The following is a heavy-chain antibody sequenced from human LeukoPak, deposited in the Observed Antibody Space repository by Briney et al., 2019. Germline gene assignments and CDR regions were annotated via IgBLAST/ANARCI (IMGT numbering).Heavy chain of an antibody. V-gene: IGHV1-69*05. D-gene: IGHD3-22*01. CDR1: GGTFSSYA. Sequence: GSSVKVSCKASGGTFSSYAISWVRQAPGQGLEWMGRIIPIFGTANYAQKFQGRVTITTDESTSTAYMELSSLRSEDTAVYYCARALVQYYYDSSGSFDIWGQGTMVTVTS. J-gene: IGHJ3*02. CDR2: IIPIFGTA. CDR3: ARALVQYYYDSSGSFDI.